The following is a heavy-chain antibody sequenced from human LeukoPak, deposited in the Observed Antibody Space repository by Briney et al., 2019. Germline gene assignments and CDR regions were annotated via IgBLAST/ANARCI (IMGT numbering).Heavy chain of an antibody. V-gene: IGHV4-34*01. D-gene: IGHD6-13*01. Sequence: SETLSRTCAVYGGSFSGYYWSWIRQPPGKGLEWIGEINHSGSTNYNPSLKSRVTISVDTSKNQFSLKLSSVTAADTAVYYCARVPSQLVRGFYYYYYMDVWGKGTTVTVSS. CDR3: ARVPSQLVRGFYYYYYMDV. CDR1: GGSFSGYY. J-gene: IGHJ6*03. CDR2: INHSGST.